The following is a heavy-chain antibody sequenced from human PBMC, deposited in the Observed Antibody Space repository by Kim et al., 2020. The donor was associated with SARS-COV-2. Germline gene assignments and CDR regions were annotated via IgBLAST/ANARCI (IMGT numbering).Heavy chain of an antibody. J-gene: IGHJ4*02. Sequence: SVKVSCKASGGTFSSYAISWVRQAPGQGLEWMGRIIPILGIANYAQKFQGRVTITADKSTSTAYMELSSLRSEDTAVYYCARVVSDILTGYYGHWGQGTLVTVSS. D-gene: IGHD3-9*01. CDR2: IIPILGIA. CDR3: ARVVSDILTGYYGH. V-gene: IGHV1-69*04. CDR1: GGTFSSYA.